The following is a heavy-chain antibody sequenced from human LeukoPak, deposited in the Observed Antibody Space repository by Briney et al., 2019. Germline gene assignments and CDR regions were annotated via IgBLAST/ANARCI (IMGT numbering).Heavy chain of an antibody. CDR1: GFTFSDYY. CDR3: ARGASGYYDSSGRFFDP. CDR2: ISSSSSYT. J-gene: IGHJ5*02. D-gene: IGHD3-22*01. V-gene: IGHV3-11*06. Sequence: GGSLRLSCAASGFTFSDYYMSWIRQAPGKGLEWVSYISSSSSYTNYADSVKGRFTISRDNVKNSLYLQMNSLRAEDTAVYYCARGASGYYDSSGRFFDPWGQGALVTVSS.